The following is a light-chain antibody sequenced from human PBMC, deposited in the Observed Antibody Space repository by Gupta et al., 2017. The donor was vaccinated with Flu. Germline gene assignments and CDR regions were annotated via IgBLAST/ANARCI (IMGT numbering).Light chain of an antibody. Sequence: SKGEKVTINCKSSQSCRDSPNDKSWLAWYQQKPGQAPKVLIYWASTRECGVPDRFSGSGSGTDFTLTITNLQPDDVAAYYCHQDDSNPVTFGQGTKLEIK. CDR1: QSCRDSPNDKSW. J-gene: IGKJ2*01. V-gene: IGKV4-1*01. CDR2: WAS. CDR3: HQDDSNPVT.